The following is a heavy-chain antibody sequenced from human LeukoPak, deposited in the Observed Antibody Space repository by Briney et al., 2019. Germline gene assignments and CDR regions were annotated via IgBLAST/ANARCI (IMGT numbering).Heavy chain of an antibody. CDR3: AKDRVVAASVGFDY. Sequence: PGGSLRLSCEASGFNFNAYSMNWVRQAPGKGLEWISSISMSSTYKDYADSVKGRFTISRDNSKNTLYLQMNSLRAEDTAVYYCAKDRVVAASVGFDYWGQGTLVTVSS. CDR1: GFNFNAYS. D-gene: IGHD2-15*01. J-gene: IGHJ4*02. CDR2: ISMSSTYK. V-gene: IGHV3-21*04.